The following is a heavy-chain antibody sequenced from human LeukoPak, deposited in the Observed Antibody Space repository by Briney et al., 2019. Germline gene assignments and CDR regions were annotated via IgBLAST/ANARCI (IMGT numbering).Heavy chain of an antibody. CDR2: ISFDASNK. Sequence: GRSLRLSCAASGFTFSSYAMHWVRQAPGKGPEWVAAISFDASNKYYADSVKGRFTISRDNSKNMLYVQMNSLRAEDTAVYYCGKGPGVYAMGALDYWGQGILVSVSS. V-gene: IGHV3-30*18. J-gene: IGHJ4*02. CDR3: GKGPGVYAMGALDY. D-gene: IGHD2-8*01. CDR1: GFTFSSYA.